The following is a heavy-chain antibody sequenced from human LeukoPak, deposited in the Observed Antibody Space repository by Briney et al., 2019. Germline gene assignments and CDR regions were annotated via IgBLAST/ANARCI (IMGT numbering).Heavy chain of an antibody. D-gene: IGHD6-19*01. V-gene: IGHV1-2*02. Sequence: ASVKVSCKASGYTFTGYYMHWVRQAPGQGLEWMGWINPNSGDTNYAQKFQGRVTMTRDTSISTAYMELSSLRSDDTAVYYCATASIAVGSYYFDYWGQGTLVTVSS. CDR3: ATASIAVGSYYFDY. CDR2: INPNSGDT. CDR1: GYTFTGYY. J-gene: IGHJ4*02.